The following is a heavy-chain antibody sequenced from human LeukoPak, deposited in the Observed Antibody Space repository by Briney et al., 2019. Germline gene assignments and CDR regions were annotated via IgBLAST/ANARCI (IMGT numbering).Heavy chain of an antibody. V-gene: IGHV4-4*09. Sequence: SETLSLTCTVSGGSISRYYWSWIRQPPGKGLEWIGYIYTSGSTNYNPSLKSRVTISVHTTKNQFSLKLSSVTAADTAVYYCAGGAAAGNSWGQGTLVTVSS. CDR3: AGGAAAGNS. CDR2: IYTSGST. D-gene: IGHD6-13*01. J-gene: IGHJ4*02. CDR1: GGSISRYY.